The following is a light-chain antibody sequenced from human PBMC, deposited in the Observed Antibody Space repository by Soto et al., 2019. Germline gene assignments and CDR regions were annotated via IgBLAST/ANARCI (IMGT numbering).Light chain of an antibody. CDR1: SSDVGSYNL. J-gene: IGLJ2*01. V-gene: IGLV2-23*01. CDR3: CSYVSTRV. CDR2: EGS. Sequence: QSALTQPASVSGSPGQSITISCTGTSSDVGSYNLASWYQQHPCKAPKLMIYEGSKRPSGVSNRFSGSQSGYTASLTISGLPAEDEVDYHCCSYVSTRVFGGGTNLTVL.